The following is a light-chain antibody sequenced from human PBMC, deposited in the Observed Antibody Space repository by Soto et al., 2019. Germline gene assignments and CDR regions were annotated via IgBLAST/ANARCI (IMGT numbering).Light chain of an antibody. J-gene: IGLJ3*02. CDR2: SND. CDR3: ATRDDSLNGPV. V-gene: IGLV1-44*01. Sequence: QSVLTQPPSASGTPGQRVTISCSGSNSNIGSNTVNWYQQLPGTAPKLLIYSNDQRPSGVPDRVSGSRSGTSASLAISGLRSEDEADYYCATRDDSLNGPVFGGGTKLTVL. CDR1: NSNIGSNT.